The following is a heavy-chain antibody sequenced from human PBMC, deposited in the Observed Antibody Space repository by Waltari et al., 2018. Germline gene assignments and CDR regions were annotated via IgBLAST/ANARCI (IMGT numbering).Heavy chain of an antibody. CDR2: ISYDGFIK. D-gene: IGHD2-21*01. V-gene: IGHV3-30-3*01. CDR1: GFPSRNYL. J-gene: IGHJ4*02. CDR3: AREGGTSAYSGYFYT. Sequence: PLVESGGGVVQPGRSLRISCAAPGFPSRNYLKHWVRRAPGKGLEWVGAISYDGFIKDYADSGKGRLTIAGDTSKTTVDLQMNSLSTEDTAVYYCAREGGTSAYSGYFYTWGQGTLVTVSS.